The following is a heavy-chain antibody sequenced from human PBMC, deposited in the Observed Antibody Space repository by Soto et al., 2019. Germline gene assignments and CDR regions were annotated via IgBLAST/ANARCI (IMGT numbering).Heavy chain of an antibody. CDR3: AIVSSDNIPWVDY. Sequence: EVQLVESGGDLIQPGGSLRLSCAASGFTVSANYMNWVRQAPGKGLEWVSVIYSDDTTYYADSVKGRFTISRDNSKNTLYPQMDSLRAEDTAVYYCAIVSSDNIPWVDYWGQGTLVTVSS. D-gene: IGHD6-19*01. J-gene: IGHJ4*02. CDR2: IYSDDTT. V-gene: IGHV3-53*01. CDR1: GFTVSANY.